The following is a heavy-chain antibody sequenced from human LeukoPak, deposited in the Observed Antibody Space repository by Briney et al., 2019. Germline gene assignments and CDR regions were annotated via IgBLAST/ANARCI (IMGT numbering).Heavy chain of an antibody. CDR2: IIPIFGTA. Sequence: SVKVSCKASGGTFSSYAISWVRQAPGQGLEWMGGIIPIFGTANYAQKFQGRVTITADESTSTAYMELSSLRSEDTAVYYCARDNGGGGGLRYFDYWGQGTLVTVSS. J-gene: IGHJ4*02. CDR3: ARDNGGGGGLRYFDY. V-gene: IGHV1-69*01. D-gene: IGHD3-16*01. CDR1: GGTFSSYA.